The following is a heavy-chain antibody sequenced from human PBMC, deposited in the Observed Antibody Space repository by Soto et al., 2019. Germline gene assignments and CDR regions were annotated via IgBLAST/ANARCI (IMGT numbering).Heavy chain of an antibody. V-gene: IGHV2-5*02. CDR1: GFSLSTSGVG. CDR3: AYLPCSGGSCYWFSFSGMDV. Sequence: QITLKESGPTLVKPTQTLTLTCTFSGFSLSTSGVGVAWIRQPPGKALEWLAFLFWDEDKRYRPSLESRLTFTMDTSKNQVVLTMTNMDSVDTATYYCAYLPCSGGSCYWFSFSGMDVWGPGTTVTVSS. D-gene: IGHD2-15*01. J-gene: IGHJ6*02. CDR2: LFWDEDK.